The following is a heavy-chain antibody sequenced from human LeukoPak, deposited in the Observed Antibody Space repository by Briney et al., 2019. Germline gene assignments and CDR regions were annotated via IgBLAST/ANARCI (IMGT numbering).Heavy chain of an antibody. CDR1: GGSFSSSSYY. Sequence: KPSETLSLTCTVSGGSFSSSSYYWGWIRQPPGKGLEWIGSIYYSGSTYYNPSLKSRVTISVDTSKNQFSLKLSSVTAADTAVYYCARRPKYCSSTSCPRVYAFDIWGQGTMVTVSS. J-gene: IGHJ3*02. CDR2: IYYSGST. CDR3: ARRPKYCSSTSCPRVYAFDI. D-gene: IGHD2-2*01. V-gene: IGHV4-39*01.